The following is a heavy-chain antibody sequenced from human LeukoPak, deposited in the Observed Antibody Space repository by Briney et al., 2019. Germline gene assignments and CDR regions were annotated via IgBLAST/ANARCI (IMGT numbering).Heavy chain of an antibody. CDR3: ARDQYYYGSGSLYMDV. CDR1: GGSISYYY. V-gene: IGHV4-4*07. D-gene: IGHD3-10*01. Sequence: SETLSLTCTVSGGSISYYYWNWIRQPAGKGLEWIGRIYTSGRTYYNASLKSRVTMSVDTSKNQFSLNLSSVTAADTAVHYCARDQYYYGSGSLYMDVWGKGTTVTISS. J-gene: IGHJ6*03. CDR2: IYTSGRT.